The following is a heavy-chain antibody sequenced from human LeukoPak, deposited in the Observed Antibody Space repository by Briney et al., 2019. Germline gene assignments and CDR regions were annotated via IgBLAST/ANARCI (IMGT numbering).Heavy chain of an antibody. CDR2: ISAYNGNT. CDR1: GYAFISYG. V-gene: IGHV1-18*01. J-gene: IGHJ4*02. CDR3: ARDRRPYYYDSSGLNYFDY. D-gene: IGHD3-22*01. Sequence: ASVKVSCKASGYAFISYGISWVRQAPGQGLEWMGWISAYNGNTNYVQKLQGSVTMTTDTSTSTAYMELRSLGSDDTAAYYCARDRRPYYYDSSGLNYFDYWGQGTLVTVSS.